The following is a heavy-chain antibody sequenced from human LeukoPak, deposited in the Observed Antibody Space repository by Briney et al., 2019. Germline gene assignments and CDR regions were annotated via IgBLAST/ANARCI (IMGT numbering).Heavy chain of an antibody. Sequence: GASVKVSCKASGGTFSSFAISWVRQAPGQGLEWMGGIIPIFGTANFAQKFQGRVTITADESTSTAYMEVSSLKPEDTAVYYCARQGAYSSAIGMGYWGQGTLVTVSS. J-gene: IGHJ4*02. CDR1: GGTFSSFA. CDR2: IIPIFGTA. CDR3: ARQGAYSSAIGMGY. D-gene: IGHD6-19*01. V-gene: IGHV1-69*13.